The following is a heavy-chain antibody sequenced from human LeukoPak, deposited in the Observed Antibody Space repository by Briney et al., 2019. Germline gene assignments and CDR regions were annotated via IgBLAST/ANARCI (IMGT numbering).Heavy chain of an antibody. D-gene: IGHD6-19*01. Sequence: ASVKVSCKASGYTFTGYYMHWVRQAPGQGLEWMGWINPNSGGTNYAKKFQGWVTMTRDTSISTAYMELSRLRSDDTAVYYCARGIAVAAETYYYYGMDVWGQGTTVTVSS. CDR2: INPNSGGT. V-gene: IGHV1-2*04. CDR1: GYTFTGYY. CDR3: ARGIAVAAETYYYYGMDV. J-gene: IGHJ6*02.